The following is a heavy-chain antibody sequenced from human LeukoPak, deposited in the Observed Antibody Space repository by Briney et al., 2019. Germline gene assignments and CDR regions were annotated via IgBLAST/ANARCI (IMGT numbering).Heavy chain of an antibody. J-gene: IGHJ6*03. CDR2: IHTIET. V-gene: IGHV4-4*09. D-gene: IGHD3-22*01. CDR1: GGSISGYF. CDR3: ARGLRDEERYYKYYYMDV. Sequence: PSETLSLTCTISGGSISGYFGTWTRQASGKGLEWIGYIHTIETKYNPSLQSRVSMSIDTSKNQFSLNLRSVTAADTAVYYCARGLRDEERYYKYYYMDVWGKGTTVTVSS.